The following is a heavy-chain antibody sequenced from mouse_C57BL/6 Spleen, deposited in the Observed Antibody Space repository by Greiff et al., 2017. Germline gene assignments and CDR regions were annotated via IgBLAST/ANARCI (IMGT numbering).Heavy chain of an antibody. CDR3: ARDMGLFDY. Sequence: ESGPGLVKPSQSLSLTCSVTGYSITSGYYWNWIRQFPGNKLEWMGYISYDGSNNYNPSLKNRISITRDTSKNQFFLKLNSVTTEDTATYDCARDMGLFDYWGQGTTLTVSS. D-gene: IGHD1-1*02. CDR2: ISYDGSN. CDR1: GYSITSGYY. J-gene: IGHJ2*01. V-gene: IGHV3-6*01.